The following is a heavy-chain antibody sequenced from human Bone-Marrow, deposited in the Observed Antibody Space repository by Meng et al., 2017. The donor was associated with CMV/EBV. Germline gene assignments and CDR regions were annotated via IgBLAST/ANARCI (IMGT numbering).Heavy chain of an antibody. Sequence: GESLKISCGASGFTFSSYWMHWVRQAPGKGLVWVSRIKSDGSGTNYADSVKGRFTISRDNAKNSLYLQMNSLRAEDTAVYYCARDKKQWLVASRYYGMDVWGQGTTVTVSS. CDR3: ARDKKQWLVASRYYGMDV. V-gene: IGHV3-74*01. D-gene: IGHD6-19*01. CDR2: IKSDGSGT. J-gene: IGHJ6*02. CDR1: GFTFSSYW.